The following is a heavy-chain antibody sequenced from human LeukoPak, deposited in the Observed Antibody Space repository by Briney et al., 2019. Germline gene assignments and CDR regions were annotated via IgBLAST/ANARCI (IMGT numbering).Heavy chain of an antibody. CDR3: ARSAYSSGWSWFDP. D-gene: IGHD6-19*01. CDR2: INSDGSST. Sequence: GGSLRLSCAASGFTFSSYWMHWVRHAPGKGLVWVSRINSDGSSTSYADSVKGRFTISRDNAKNTLYLQMNSLRAEDTAVYYCARSAYSSGWSWFDPWGQGTLVTVSS. J-gene: IGHJ5*02. CDR1: GFTFSSYW. V-gene: IGHV3-74*01.